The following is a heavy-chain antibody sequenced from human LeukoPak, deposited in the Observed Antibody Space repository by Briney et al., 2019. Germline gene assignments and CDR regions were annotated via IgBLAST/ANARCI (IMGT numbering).Heavy chain of an antibody. J-gene: IGHJ4*02. D-gene: IGHD2-2*01. CDR2: IYYSGST. CDR1: GGSISSYY. Sequence: SETLSLTCTVSGGSISSYYWSWIRQPPGKGLEWIGYIYYSGSTNYNPSLKSRVTISVDTSKNQFSLKLSSVTAADTAVYYCARGYCSSTSCWGYFDYWGQGTLVTVSS. CDR3: ARGYCSSTSCWGYFDY. V-gene: IGHV4-59*01.